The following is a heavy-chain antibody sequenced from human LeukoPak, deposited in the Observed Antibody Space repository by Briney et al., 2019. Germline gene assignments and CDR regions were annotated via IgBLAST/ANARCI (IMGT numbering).Heavy chain of an antibody. CDR1: GGSFSGYY. V-gene: IGHV4-34*01. CDR2: INHSGST. D-gene: IGHD1-26*01. J-gene: IGHJ4*02. Sequence: SETLSLTCAVYGGSFSGYYWSWIRQPPGEGLEWIGEINHSGSTNYNPSLKSRVTISVDTSKNQFSLKLSSVTAADTAVYYCARAHGGSPFDYWGQGTLVTVSS. CDR3: ARAHGGSPFDY.